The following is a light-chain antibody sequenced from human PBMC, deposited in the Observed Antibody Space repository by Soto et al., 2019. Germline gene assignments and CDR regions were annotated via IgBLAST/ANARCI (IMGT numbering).Light chain of an antibody. J-gene: IGLJ2*01. CDR3: CSYAGPSIFVV. V-gene: IGLV2-23*02. CDR2: EDT. Sequence: QSALTQPASVSGSPGQSITISCTGTSSDIGSYNRVSWYQQHPGKAPKLMIYEDTQRPSWVSNRFSGSKSGNTASLTITGLQAEDEADYYCCSYAGPSIFVVFGGGTKVTVL. CDR1: SSDIGSYNR.